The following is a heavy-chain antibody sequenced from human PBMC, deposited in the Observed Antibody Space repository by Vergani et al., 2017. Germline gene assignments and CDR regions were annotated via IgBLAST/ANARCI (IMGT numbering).Heavy chain of an antibody. CDR1: GGTFSSYT. Sequence: QVQLVQSGAEVKKPGSSVKVSCKASGGTFSSYTISWVRQAPGQGLEWMGRIIPILGIANYAQKFQGRVTITADKSTSTAYMELSSLRSEDTAVYYCARESPADIVATFGVGGKGTTVTVSS. D-gene: IGHD5-12*01. V-gene: IGHV1-69*08. CDR2: IIPILGIA. J-gene: IGHJ6*04. CDR3: ARESPADIVATFGV.